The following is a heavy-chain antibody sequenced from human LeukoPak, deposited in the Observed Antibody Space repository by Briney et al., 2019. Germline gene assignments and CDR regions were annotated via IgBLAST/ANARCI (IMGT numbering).Heavy chain of an antibody. CDR1: GYTFTGYY. Sequence: VASVKVSCKASGYTFTGYYMHWVRQAPGQGLEWMGWINPNSGGTNYAQKFQGRVTMTRDTSISTAYMELSRLRSDDTAVYYCARVPVSLDDAFDIWGQGTMVTVSS. CDR3: ARVPVSLDDAFDI. V-gene: IGHV1-2*02. D-gene: IGHD1-1*01. CDR2: INPNSGGT. J-gene: IGHJ3*02.